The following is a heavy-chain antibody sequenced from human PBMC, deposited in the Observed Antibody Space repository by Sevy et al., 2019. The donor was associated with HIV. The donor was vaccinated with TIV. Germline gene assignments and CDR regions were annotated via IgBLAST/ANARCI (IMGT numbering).Heavy chain of an antibody. CDR1: GFTFWSFG. J-gene: IGHJ6*01. CDR2: ISGDRGKI. V-gene: IGHV3-48*04. Sequence: GGSLRLSCAASGFTFWSFGVNWVRQAPGKGLEWLGYISGDRGKIFYADSVKGRFSIFRDNARNSLYLQMRSLRVEDTAVYYCARRGCNGGNCYSDYYYGMDVWGQGTTVTVSS. CDR3: ARRGCNGGNCYSDYYYGMDV. D-gene: IGHD2-15*01.